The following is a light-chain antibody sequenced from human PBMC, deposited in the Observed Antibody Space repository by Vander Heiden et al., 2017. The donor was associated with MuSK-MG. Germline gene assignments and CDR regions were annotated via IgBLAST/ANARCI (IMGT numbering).Light chain of an antibody. V-gene: IGLV3-21*04. CDR3: QVWDNSVRDEVT. CDR2: FND. Sequence: SYVLTQPPSVSVAPGKTARITCGGSNIGIKAVHWYQQKPGQAPLMVIFFNDRRPSGIPERFSGSNSGDTATLTISSVEAGDEADYCCQVWDNSVRDEVTFGGGTKLTVL. CDR1: NIGIKA. J-gene: IGLJ2*01.